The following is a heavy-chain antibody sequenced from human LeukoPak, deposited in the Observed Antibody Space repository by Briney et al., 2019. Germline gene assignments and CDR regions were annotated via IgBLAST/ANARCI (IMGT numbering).Heavy chain of an antibody. CDR1: GYTFTGYY. Sequence: ASVKVSCKASGYTFTGYYMHWVRQAPGQGLEWMGWINPNTGGTNYGQKFQGRVTMTTDTSISTAYMELSSLRSDDTAVYYCASGPSDLGSSSQYWGQGTLVTVSS. CDR2: INPNTGGT. D-gene: IGHD6-6*01. CDR3: ASGPSDLGSSSQY. J-gene: IGHJ4*02. V-gene: IGHV1-2*02.